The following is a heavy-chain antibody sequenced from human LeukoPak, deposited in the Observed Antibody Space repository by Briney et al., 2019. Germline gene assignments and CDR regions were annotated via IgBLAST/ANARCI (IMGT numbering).Heavy chain of an antibody. CDR1: GFTFSTYD. CDR2: ISYDGSNK. D-gene: IGHD5-18*01. V-gene: IGHV3-30*03. J-gene: IGHJ4*02. Sequence: GGSLRLSCAASGFTFSTYDMRWVRQAPGKGLEWVAVISYDGSNKYYADSVKGRFTISRDNSKNTLYLQMNSLRAEDTAVYYCARDEYSYGYRYYFDYWGQGTLVTVSS. CDR3: ARDEYSYGYRYYFDY.